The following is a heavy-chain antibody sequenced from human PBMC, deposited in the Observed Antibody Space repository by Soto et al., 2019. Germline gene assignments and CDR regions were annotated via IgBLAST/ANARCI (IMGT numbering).Heavy chain of an antibody. CDR1: GFTVKTYT. D-gene: IGHD3-9*01. CDR3: VDPGNQH. V-gene: IGHV3-23*01. Sequence: GASLSLSCAASGFTVKTYTLTGVRYAPGKGMEWVSVISGSGDSTYYADSVKGRFTISRENSKNTRYLQRNSLRAEDPAVYYYVDPGNQH. CDR2: ISGSGDST. J-gene: IGHJ1*01.